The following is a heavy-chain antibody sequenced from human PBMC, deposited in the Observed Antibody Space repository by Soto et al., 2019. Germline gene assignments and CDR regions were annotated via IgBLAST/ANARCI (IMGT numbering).Heavy chain of an antibody. CDR1: GGTFSSYA. CDR3: ARDRVGAPEHFQH. D-gene: IGHD1-26*01. J-gene: IGHJ1*01. V-gene: IGHV1-69*13. Sequence: SVKVSFKASGGTFSSYAISWVRQAPGQGLEWMGGIIPIFGTANYAQKFQGRVTITADESTSTAYMELSSLRSEDTAVYYCARDRVGAPEHFQHWGQGTLVTGSS. CDR2: IIPIFGTA.